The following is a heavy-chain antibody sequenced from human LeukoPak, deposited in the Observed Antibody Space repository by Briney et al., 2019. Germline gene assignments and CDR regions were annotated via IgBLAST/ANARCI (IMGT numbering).Heavy chain of an antibody. CDR1: GFTFSSYW. J-gene: IGHJ4*02. D-gene: IGHD3-10*01. CDR3: ARDLHQNYYGSGSYRAS. V-gene: IGHV3-7*01. Sequence: PGGSLRLSCAASGFTFSSYWMSWVRQAPGKGLEWVANIKQDGSEKYYVDSVKGRFTISRDNAKNSLYLQMNSLRAEDTAVYYCARDLHQNYYGSGSYRASGGQGTLVTVSS. CDR2: IKQDGSEK.